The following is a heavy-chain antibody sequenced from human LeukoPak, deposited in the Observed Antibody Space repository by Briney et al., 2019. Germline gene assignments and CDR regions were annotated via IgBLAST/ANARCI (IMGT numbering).Heavy chain of an antibody. D-gene: IGHD1-7*01. J-gene: IGHJ4*02. Sequence: SQTLSLTCAISGDSVSSNSAAWNWIRQSPSRGLEWLGRTYCRSKWYNDYAVSVKSRITINPDTSKNQFSLQLNSVTPEDTAVYYCARAAVGINWNYDYFDYWGQGTLVTVSS. CDR2: TYCRSKWYN. V-gene: IGHV6-1*01. CDR3: ARAAVGINWNYDYFDY. CDR1: GDSVSSNSAA.